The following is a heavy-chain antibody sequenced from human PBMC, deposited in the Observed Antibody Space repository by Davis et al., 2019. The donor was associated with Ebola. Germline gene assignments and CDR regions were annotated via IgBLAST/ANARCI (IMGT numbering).Heavy chain of an antibody. V-gene: IGHV1-18*04. CDR1: GYSFTGYY. CDR3: ARGDMTTVTFDY. CDR2: ISAYNGNT. D-gene: IGHD4-11*01. J-gene: IGHJ4*02. Sequence: AASVKVSCKASGYSFTGYYLHWLRLAPGQGLEWMGWISAYNGNTNYAQKLQGRVTMTTDTSTSTAYMELRSLRSDDTAVYYCARGDMTTVTFDYWGQGTLVTVSS.